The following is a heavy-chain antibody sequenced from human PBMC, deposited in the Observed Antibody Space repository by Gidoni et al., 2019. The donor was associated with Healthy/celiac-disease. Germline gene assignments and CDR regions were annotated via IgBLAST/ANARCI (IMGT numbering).Heavy chain of an antibody. CDR1: GYNLTELS. Sequence: QVQLVQSGAEVKKPGASVKVSCQVSGYNLTELSMHWVRQAPGQGLEWMGGFDPEDGETIYAQKFQGRVTMTEDTSTDTAYMELSSLRSEDTAVYYCATVMRGEAGYDFWSGIDYWGQGTRVTVSS. CDR3: ATVMRGEAGYDFWSGIDY. V-gene: IGHV1-24*01. CDR2: FDPEDGET. D-gene: IGHD3-3*01. J-gene: IGHJ4*02.